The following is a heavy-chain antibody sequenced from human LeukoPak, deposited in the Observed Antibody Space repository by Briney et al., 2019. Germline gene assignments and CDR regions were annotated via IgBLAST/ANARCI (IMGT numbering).Heavy chain of an antibody. CDR1: GFTFSSYA. Sequence: PGGSLRLSCAASGFTFSSYAMHWVRQAPGKGLEWVAVISYDGSNKYYADSVKGRFTISRDNSKHTLYLQMNSLRAEDTAVYYCARDLGGSYDYWGQGTLVTVSS. D-gene: IGHD2-15*01. CDR2: ISYDGSNK. CDR3: ARDLGGSYDY. V-gene: IGHV3-30-3*01. J-gene: IGHJ4*02.